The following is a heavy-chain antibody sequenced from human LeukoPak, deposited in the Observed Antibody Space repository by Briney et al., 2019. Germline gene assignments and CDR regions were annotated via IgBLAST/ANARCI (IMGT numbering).Heavy chain of an antibody. Sequence: PSETLSLTCTVSGGSISSYYWSWVRQPPGKGLEWIGYIYYSGSTNYNPSLKSRVTMPVDTSKNQFSLKLSSVTAADTAVYYCVRGGIVGTTARIPLFDYWGQGTLVTVSS. J-gene: IGHJ4*02. CDR3: VRGGIVGTTARIPLFDY. CDR1: GGSISSYY. D-gene: IGHD1-26*01. CDR2: IYYSGST. V-gene: IGHV4-59*01.